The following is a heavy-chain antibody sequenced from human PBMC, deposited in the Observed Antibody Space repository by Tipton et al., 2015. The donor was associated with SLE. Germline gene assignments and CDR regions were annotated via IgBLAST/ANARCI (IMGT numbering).Heavy chain of an antibody. D-gene: IGHD3-10*01. CDR2: IYNSGGT. V-gene: IGHV4-31*02. CDR3: ATSRPWGVITQYFHH. Sequence: LRLSCTVSGGSISTGGYYWSWIRQHPGKGLEWIGYIYNSGGTDYNPSLQSRVTISVDTSKNQFSLKLTSVTAADTAVYFCATSRPWGVITQYFHHWGQGTVVIVSS. J-gene: IGHJ1*01. CDR1: GGSISTGGYY.